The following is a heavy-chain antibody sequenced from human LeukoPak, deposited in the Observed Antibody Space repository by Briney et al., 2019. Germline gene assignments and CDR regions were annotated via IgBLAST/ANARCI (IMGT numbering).Heavy chain of an antibody. J-gene: IGHJ3*02. Sequence: GGSLRLSCAASGFTFSSYWMHWVRQAPGKGLVWVSRINSDGRSTIYADSVKGRFAISRDNAKNTLYLQMNSLRAEDTAVYYCARDLGGSYSSDAFDIWGQGTMVTVSS. V-gene: IGHV3-74*01. CDR1: GFTFSSYW. CDR2: INSDGRST. CDR3: ARDLGGSYSSDAFDI. D-gene: IGHD1-26*01.